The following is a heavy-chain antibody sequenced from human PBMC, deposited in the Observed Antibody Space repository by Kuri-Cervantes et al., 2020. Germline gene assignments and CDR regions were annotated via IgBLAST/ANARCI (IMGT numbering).Heavy chain of an antibody. CDR1: GGSISSGDYY. V-gene: IGHV4-30-4*02. CDR2: IYYSGST. D-gene: IGHD3-3*01. J-gene: IGHJ2*01. Sequence: SETLSLTCTVSGGSISSGDYYWSWIRQPPGKGLEWIGYIYYSGSTYYNPSLKSRVTISVDTSKNQFSLKLSSVTAADTAVYYCARDRSERITIFGVVTEYWYFDLWGRGTLVTVSS. CDR3: ARDRSERITIFGVVTEYWYFDL.